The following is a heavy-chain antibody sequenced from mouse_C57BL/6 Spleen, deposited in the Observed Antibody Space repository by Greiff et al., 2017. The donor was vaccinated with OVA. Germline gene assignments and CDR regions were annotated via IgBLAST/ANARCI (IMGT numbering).Heavy chain of an antibody. CDR1: GYTFTSYW. Sequence: QVQLQQSGAELAKPGASVKLSCKASGYTFTSYWMHWVKQRPGQGLEWIGYINTSSGYTKYNQKFKDKAPLPADKYSSTAYMQLSSMTDEDSAVYYCARGYSKDAMDYWGQGTSVTVSS. J-gene: IGHJ4*01. CDR3: ARGYSKDAMDY. CDR2: INTSSGYT. V-gene: IGHV1-7*01. D-gene: IGHD2-5*01.